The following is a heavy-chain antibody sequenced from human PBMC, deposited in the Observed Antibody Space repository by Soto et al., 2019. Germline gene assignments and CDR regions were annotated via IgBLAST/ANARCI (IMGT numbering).Heavy chain of an antibody. V-gene: IGHV4-39*01. CDR1: GGAISSSTYY. J-gene: IGHJ4*02. CDR3: ARRAVAESYFDD. Sequence: QVQLQESGPGLVKPSETLSLTCTVSGGAISSSTYYWGWIRQPPGKGLEWIGKIYYSGSTYYNPSLKSRATISVDTSKNQFSLTLSSVTAADTAVYYCARRAVAESYFDDWGQGTLVTVAS. D-gene: IGHD6-19*01. CDR2: IYYSGST.